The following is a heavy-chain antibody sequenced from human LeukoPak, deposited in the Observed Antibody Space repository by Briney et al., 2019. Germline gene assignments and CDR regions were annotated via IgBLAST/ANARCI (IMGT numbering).Heavy chain of an antibody. CDR1: GGSISSYY. D-gene: IGHD1-26*01. CDR3: ARLEWELLLGAFDI. CDR2: IYYSGST. J-gene: IGHJ3*02. V-gene: IGHV4-59*08. Sequence: SETLSLTCTVSGGSISSYYWSWLRQPPGKGLEWIGYIYYSGSTNYNPSLKSRVTISVDTSKNQFSLKLSSVTAADTAVYYCARLEWELLLGAFDIWGQGTMVTVSS.